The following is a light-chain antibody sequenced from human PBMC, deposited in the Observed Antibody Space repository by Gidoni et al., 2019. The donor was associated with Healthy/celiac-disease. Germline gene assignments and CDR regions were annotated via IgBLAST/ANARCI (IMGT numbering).Light chain of an antibody. CDR1: QSVSSSY. J-gene: IGKJ4*01. Sequence: EIVLPPSPGTLSLSPAERATRSCRASQSVSSSYLAWYQQKPGQAPRLLIYGASSRATGIPDRFSGSGSGTDFTLTISRLEPEDFAVYYCQQYGSSPGLTFGGGTKVEIK. CDR3: QQYGSSPGLT. V-gene: IGKV3-20*01. CDR2: GAS.